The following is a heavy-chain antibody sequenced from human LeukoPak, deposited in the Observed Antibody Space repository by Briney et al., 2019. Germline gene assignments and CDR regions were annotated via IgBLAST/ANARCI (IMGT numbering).Heavy chain of an antibody. J-gene: IGHJ3*02. CDR2: FDPEDGET. CDR3: ATLGGYDNDAFDI. CDR1: GYTLTELS. Sequence: GASVKVSCKVSGYTLTELSMHWVRQAPGKGLEWMGGFDPEDGETIYAQKFQGRVTMTEDTSTDTAYMELSSLRSEDTAVYYCATLGGYDNDAFDICGQGTMATVPS. V-gene: IGHV1-24*01. D-gene: IGHD5-12*01.